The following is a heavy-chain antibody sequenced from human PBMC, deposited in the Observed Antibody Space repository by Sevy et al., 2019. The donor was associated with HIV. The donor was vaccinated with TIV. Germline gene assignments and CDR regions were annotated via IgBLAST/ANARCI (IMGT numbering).Heavy chain of an antibody. D-gene: IGHD5-18*01. J-gene: IGHJ4*02. CDR2: IGTAGDT. Sequence: GGSLRLSCAASGFTFSSYDMHWVRQATGKGLEWVSAIGTAGDTYYPGSVKGRLTISRENAKNSLYLQMNSLRAGDTAVYYCARGGYSYGSAYYFDYWGQGTLVTVSS. CDR3: ARGGYSYGSAYYFDY. V-gene: IGHV3-13*01. CDR1: GFTFSSYD.